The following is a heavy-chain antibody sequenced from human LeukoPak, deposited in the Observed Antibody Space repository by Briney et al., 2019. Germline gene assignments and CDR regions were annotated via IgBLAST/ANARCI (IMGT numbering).Heavy chain of an antibody. CDR3: ARIPRIAVAGDIDY. Sequence: GGSLRLSCAASGFTFSSYSMNWVRQAPGKGLEWVSYISSSSTIYYADSVKGRFTISRDNAKNSLYLQMNSLRDEDTAVYYCARIPRIAVAGDIDYWGQGTLVTVSS. CDR1: GFTFSSYS. D-gene: IGHD6-19*01. J-gene: IGHJ4*02. CDR2: ISSSSTI. V-gene: IGHV3-48*02.